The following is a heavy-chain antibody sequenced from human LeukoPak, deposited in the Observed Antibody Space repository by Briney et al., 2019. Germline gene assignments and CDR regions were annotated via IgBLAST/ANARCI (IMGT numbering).Heavy chain of an antibody. Sequence: PGGSLRLSCAASGFTFSSYSMNWVRQAPGKGLEWVSSISSSSSYIYYADSVKGRFTISRDNAKNSLYLQMNSLRAEDTAVYYCTTDFGLYGGNSGDYWGQGTLVTVSS. CDR1: GFTFSSYS. D-gene: IGHD4-23*01. V-gene: IGHV3-21*01. J-gene: IGHJ4*02. CDR3: TTDFGLYGGNSGDY. CDR2: ISSSSSYI.